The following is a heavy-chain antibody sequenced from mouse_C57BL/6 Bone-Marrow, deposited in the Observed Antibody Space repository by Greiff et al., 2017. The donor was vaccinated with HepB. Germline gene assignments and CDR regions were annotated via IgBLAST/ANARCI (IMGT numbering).Heavy chain of an antibody. V-gene: IGHV1-54*01. CDR3: ARQSNYVHDYYAMDY. CDR2: INPGSGGT. Sequence: QVQLQQSGAELVRPGTSVKVSCKASGYAFTNYLIEWVKQRPGQGLEWIGVINPGSGGTNYNEKFKGKATLTADKSSSTAYMQLSSLTSEDSAVYFCARQSNYVHDYYAMDYWGQGTSVTVSS. D-gene: IGHD2-5*01. CDR1: GYAFTNYL. J-gene: IGHJ4*01.